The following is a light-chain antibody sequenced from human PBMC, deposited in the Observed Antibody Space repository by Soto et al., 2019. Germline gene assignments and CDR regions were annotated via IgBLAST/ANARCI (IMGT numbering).Light chain of an antibody. CDR2: GAS. V-gene: IGKV3-15*01. CDR1: QSVSSN. J-gene: IGKJ1*01. Sequence: EIVMTQSPATLSVSPGERTTLSCRASQSVSSNLAWYQQKAGQAPRLLIYGASTRATGIPARFSGSGSGTEFTLTISSLQSEDFAVYYCQKYNNWPRTFGQGTKVEI. CDR3: QKYNNWPRT.